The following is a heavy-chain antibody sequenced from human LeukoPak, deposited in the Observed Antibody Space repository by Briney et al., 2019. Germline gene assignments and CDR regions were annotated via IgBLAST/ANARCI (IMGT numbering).Heavy chain of an antibody. J-gene: IGHJ5*02. V-gene: IGHV4-4*09. CDR2: IYTSGST. Sequence: SETLSLTCTASGGSISSYYWSWIRQPPGKGLEWIGYIYTSGSTNYNPSLKSRVTISVDTSKNQFSLKLSSVTAADTAVYYCARLELSQDGRFDPWGQGTLVTVSS. CDR3: ARLELSQDGRFDP. D-gene: IGHD1-7*01. CDR1: GGSISSYY.